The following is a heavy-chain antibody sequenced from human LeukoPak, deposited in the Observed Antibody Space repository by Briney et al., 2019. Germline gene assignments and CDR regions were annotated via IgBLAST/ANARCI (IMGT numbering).Heavy chain of an antibody. D-gene: IGHD6-13*01. J-gene: IGHJ4*02. Sequence: GRSLRLSCAASGFTFSSYAMHWVRQAPGKGLEWVAVISYDGSNKYYADSVKGRFTISRDNSKNTLYLQMNSLRAEDTAVYYCARGGQGSSWFLGDYWGQGTLVTVSS. CDR2: ISYDGSNK. V-gene: IGHV3-30*04. CDR1: GFTFSSYA. CDR3: ARGGQGSSWFLGDY.